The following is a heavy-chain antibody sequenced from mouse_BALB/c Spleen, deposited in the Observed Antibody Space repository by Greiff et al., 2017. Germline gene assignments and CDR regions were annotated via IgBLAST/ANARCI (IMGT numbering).Heavy chain of an antibody. CDR1: GFTFSSYT. D-gene: IGHD2-4*01. CDR3: ARHAITGGAMDY. Sequence: EVKLVESGGGLVQPGGSLKLSCAASGFTFSSYTMSWVRQTPEKRLEWVATISNGGGSTYYPAIVKGRFTISRDNAKNTLYLQMSSLKSEETAMYYCARHAITGGAMDYWGQGTSVTVSS. V-gene: IGHV5-12-2*01. J-gene: IGHJ4*01. CDR2: ISNGGGST.